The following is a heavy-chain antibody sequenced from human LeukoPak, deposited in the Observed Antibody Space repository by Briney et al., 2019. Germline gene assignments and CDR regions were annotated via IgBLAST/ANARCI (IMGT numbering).Heavy chain of an antibody. Sequence: ASVKVSCKASGYTFTSYDINWVRQATGQRLECMGWMNPNSGNTGYAQKLQGRVTMTRNTSISTAYMELSSLRSEATAVYYGARGSATNWFDPWGQGTLVTVSS. CDR1: GYTFTSYD. CDR2: MNPNSGNT. J-gene: IGHJ5*02. V-gene: IGHV1-8*01. CDR3: ARGSATNWFDP.